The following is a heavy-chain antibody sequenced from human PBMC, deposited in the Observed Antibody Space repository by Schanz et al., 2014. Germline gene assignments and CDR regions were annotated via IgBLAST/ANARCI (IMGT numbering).Heavy chain of an antibody. CDR2: ISHSGRT. J-gene: IGHJ4*02. CDR3: ARHLAESAAAAFDS. D-gene: IGHD2-2*01. V-gene: IGHV4-34*10. Sequence: QVQLQESGPGLVKPSEALSLTCTVSGGSINNYFWSWTRQSPEKGLEWIGEISHSGRTTYNPSLKSRAPISVDTSKNQFFLKLSSVAAADTAVYYCARHLAESAAAAFDSWGQGTLVAVSS. CDR1: GGSINNYF.